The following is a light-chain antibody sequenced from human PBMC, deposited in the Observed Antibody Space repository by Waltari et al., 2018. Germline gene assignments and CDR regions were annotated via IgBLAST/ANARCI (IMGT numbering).Light chain of an antibody. CDR3: QQSYSTPPT. J-gene: IGKJ1*01. CDR1: QSTSSY. CDR2: AAS. Sequence: IQMTQSPSSLTASVGDSLTIACRASQSTSSYLNWYHQKPGKVPKLLIYAASSLQSRVPSRFSGSGSGTDFTLTIRSLQPEDFATYYRQQSYSTPPTFGQGTKVEIK. V-gene: IGKV1-39*01.